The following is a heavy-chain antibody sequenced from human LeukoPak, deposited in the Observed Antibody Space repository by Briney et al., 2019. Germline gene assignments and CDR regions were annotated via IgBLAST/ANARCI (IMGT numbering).Heavy chain of an antibody. J-gene: IGHJ4*02. CDR3: ARVCIGCYSKDY. V-gene: IGHV3-11*04. CDR2: IGSGGSTI. D-gene: IGHD2-15*01. Sequence: GGSLRLSCAASGFIFSDYYMSWTRQAPGKGLEWVAYIGSGGSTIYYADSVKGRFTISRDNANNSLYLQMNSLRAEDTAVYYCARVCIGCYSKDYWGQGTLVSVSS. CDR1: GFIFSDYY.